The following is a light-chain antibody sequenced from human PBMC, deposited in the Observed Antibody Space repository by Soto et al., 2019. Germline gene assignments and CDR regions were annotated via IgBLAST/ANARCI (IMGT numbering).Light chain of an antibody. J-gene: IGKJ1*01. CDR1: QNVRSY. CDR3: QQTFSTPRT. Sequence: DTQMTQSPSSLSASVGDRVTITCRASQNVRSYVNWYQQKPGKAPSLLIYETSTLQSGVPPRFSGDGYGTEFTLSISSLHPEDFATYYCQQTFSTPRTFGQGTTVEI. CDR2: ETS. V-gene: IGKV1-39*01.